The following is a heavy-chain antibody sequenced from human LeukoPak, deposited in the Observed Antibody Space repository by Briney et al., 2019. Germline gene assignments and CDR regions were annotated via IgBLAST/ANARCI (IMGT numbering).Heavy chain of an antibody. D-gene: IGHD6-19*01. CDR1: GYTFTSYA. V-gene: IGHV7-4-1*02. CDR2: INTNTGNP. J-gene: IGHJ6*03. CDR3: ARETSVAGRHYYYYMDV. Sequence: ASVKVSCKASGYTFTSYAMNWVRQAPGQGLEWMGWINTNTGNPTYAQGFTGRFVFSLDTSVSTAYLQISSLKAEDTAVYYCARETSVAGRHYYYYMDVWGKGTTVAVSS.